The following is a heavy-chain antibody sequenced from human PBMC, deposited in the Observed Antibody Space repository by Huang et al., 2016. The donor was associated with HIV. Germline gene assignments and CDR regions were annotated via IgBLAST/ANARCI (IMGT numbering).Heavy chain of an antibody. J-gene: IGHJ5*02. CDR2: MSYDGRSD. Sequence: QVQLFESGGGVVQPGTSLRLSCAASGFIFRNFGMHWVRQAPGKGLEWVAVMSYDGRSDRYSDSVKGLFTISRDNDKNTLSLEMNRLRHDDTAVYYCAKESRWFSDFDQWGQGTLVTVSS. CDR1: GFIFRNFG. CDR3: AKESRWFSDFDQ. D-gene: IGHD2-15*01. V-gene: IGHV3-30*18.